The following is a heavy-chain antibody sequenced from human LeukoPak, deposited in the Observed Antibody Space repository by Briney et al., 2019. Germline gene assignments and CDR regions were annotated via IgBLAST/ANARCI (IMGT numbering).Heavy chain of an antibody. CDR2: ISGSGGST. CDR3: AKVRGGPPDYGDYYFDY. V-gene: IGHV3-23*01. Sequence: GGSLRLSCAASGFTFSSYAMSWVRQAPGKGLEWVSAISGSGGSTYYADSVKGRFTISRDNSKNTLYLQMNSLRAEDTAVYYCAKVRGGPPDYGDYYFDYWGQGTLVTVSS. D-gene: IGHD4-17*01. J-gene: IGHJ4*02. CDR1: GFTFSSYA.